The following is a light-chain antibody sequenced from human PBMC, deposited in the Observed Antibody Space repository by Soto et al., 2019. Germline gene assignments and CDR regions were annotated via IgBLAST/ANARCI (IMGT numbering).Light chain of an antibody. CDR2: EGS. CDR3: CSYVGSSTFV. CDR1: NSVVGSYNL. V-gene: IGLV2-23*03. Sequence: QSVLTQPASVSGSPGQSITISCPGTNSVVGSYNLVSWYQRHPGKAPKLMIYEGSKRPSGVSNRFSGSKSGNTAPLTISGLQAEDEADYYCCSYVGSSTFVFGTGTKVTVL. J-gene: IGLJ1*01.